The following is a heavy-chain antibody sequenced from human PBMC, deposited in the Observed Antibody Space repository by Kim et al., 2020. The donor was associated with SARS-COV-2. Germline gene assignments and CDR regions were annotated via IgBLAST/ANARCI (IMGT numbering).Heavy chain of an antibody. CDR2: GGT. V-gene: IGHV4-59*08. D-gene: IGHD2-21*01. Sequence: GGTNHNPSLKSRVTISVDTSKNQFSLKLSSVTAADTAVYYCARQGGENDYWGQGTLVTVSS. J-gene: IGHJ4*02. CDR3: ARQGGENDY.